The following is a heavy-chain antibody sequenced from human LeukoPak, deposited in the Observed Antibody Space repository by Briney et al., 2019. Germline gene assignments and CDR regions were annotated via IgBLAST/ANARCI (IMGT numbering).Heavy chain of an antibody. CDR1: GFTFSSYA. CDR3: ARASYYYDSSARALDY. CDR2: ISYDGSNK. J-gene: IGHJ4*02. Sequence: PGGSLRLSCAASGFTFSSYAMHWVRQAPGKGLEWVAVISYDGSNKYYADSVKGRFTISRGNSKNTLYLQMNSLRAEDTAVYYCARASYYYDSSARALDYWGQGTLVTVSS. V-gene: IGHV3-30-3*01. D-gene: IGHD3-22*01.